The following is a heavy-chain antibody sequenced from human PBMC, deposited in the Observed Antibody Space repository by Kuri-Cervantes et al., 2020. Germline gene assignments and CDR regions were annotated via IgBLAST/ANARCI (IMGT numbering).Heavy chain of an antibody. J-gene: IGHJ5*02. CDR2: IYYSGST. V-gene: IGHV4-31*02. D-gene: IGHD3-10*01. CDR1: GGSISSGGYY. CDR3: ARGFLRLLWFGELSNWFDP. Sequence: SCTVSGGSISSGGYYWSWIRQHPGKGLEWIGYIYYSGSTYYNPPLKSRVTISVDTSKNQFSLKLSSVTAADTAVYYCARGFLRLLWFGELSNWFDPWGQGTLVTVSS.